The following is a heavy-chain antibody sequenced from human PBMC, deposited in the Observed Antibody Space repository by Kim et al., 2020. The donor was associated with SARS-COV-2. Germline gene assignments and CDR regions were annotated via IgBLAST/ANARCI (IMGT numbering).Heavy chain of an antibody. V-gene: IGHV1-8*01. D-gene: IGHD1-26*01. CDR3: GRAVSGSYEPGDH. Sequence: ASVKVSCKASGYTFTSYDINWVRQASGQGLEWMGWMNPNSGNTGYAQKFQGRVTMTRDTSISTAYLELSGLRSEDTDVYYCGRAVSGSYEPGDHGGQGNL. CDR2: MNPNSGNT. CDR1: GYTFTSYD. J-gene: IGHJ4*02.